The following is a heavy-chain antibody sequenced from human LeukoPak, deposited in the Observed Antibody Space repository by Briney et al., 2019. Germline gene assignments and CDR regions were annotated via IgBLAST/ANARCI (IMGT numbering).Heavy chain of an antibody. D-gene: IGHD2-15*01. Sequence: GGSLRLSCAASGFTFTNYWMLWVRQAPGKGLEWVSYISSSGGTIYYADSVKGRFTISRDNAENSLYLQMNSLRDEDTAVYYCARLWGYCSGGSCYSTPYWGQGTLVTVSS. J-gene: IGHJ4*02. CDR2: ISSSGGTI. CDR1: GFTFTNYW. CDR3: ARLWGYCSGGSCYSTPY. V-gene: IGHV3-48*02.